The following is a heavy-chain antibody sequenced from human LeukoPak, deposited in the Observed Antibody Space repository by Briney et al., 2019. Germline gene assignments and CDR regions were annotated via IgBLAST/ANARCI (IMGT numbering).Heavy chain of an antibody. CDR3: ARARRWDCSSTSCYDNWFDP. CDR1: GGSISSGGYY. CDR2: IYYSGST. V-gene: IGHV4-31*03. Sequence: SETLSLTCTVSGGSISSGGYYWSWIRQHPGKGLGWIGYIYYSGSTYYNPSLKSRVTTSVDTSKNQFSLKLSSVTAADTAVYYCARARRWDCSSTSCYDNWFDPWGQGTLVTVSS. D-gene: IGHD2-2*01. J-gene: IGHJ5*02.